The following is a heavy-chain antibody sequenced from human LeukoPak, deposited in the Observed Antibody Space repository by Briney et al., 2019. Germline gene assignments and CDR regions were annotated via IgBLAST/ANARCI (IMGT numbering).Heavy chain of an antibody. Sequence: GGSLRLSCVASDFTFDFYWMTWVRQAPGKGLEWLANILPDGSQKYYVDSVKGRFTISRDNPRNSLYLQINNLRAEDTAVYYCGRLAHNAWYAIDFWGQGTLVTVSS. J-gene: IGHJ4*02. D-gene: IGHD2-2*01. CDR3: GRLAHNAWYAIDF. CDR1: DFTFDFYW. CDR2: ILPDGSQK. V-gene: IGHV3-7*01.